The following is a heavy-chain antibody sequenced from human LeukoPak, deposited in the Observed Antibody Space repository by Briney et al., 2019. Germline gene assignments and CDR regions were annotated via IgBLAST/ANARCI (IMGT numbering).Heavy chain of an antibody. CDR1: GFTFSSYG. D-gene: IGHD2-15*01. CDR3: ARGRVVAATPMHYYYYGMDV. Sequence: GGSLRLSCAASGFTFSSYGMHWVRQAPGKGLEWVAVIWYDGSNKYYADSVKGRFTISRDNSKNTLYLQMNSLRAEDTAVYYCARGRVVAATPMHYYYYGMDVWGKGTTVTVSS. CDR2: IWYDGSNK. J-gene: IGHJ6*04. V-gene: IGHV3-33*01.